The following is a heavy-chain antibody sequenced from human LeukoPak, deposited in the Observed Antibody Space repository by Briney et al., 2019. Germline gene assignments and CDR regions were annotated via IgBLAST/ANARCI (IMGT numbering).Heavy chain of an antibody. CDR2: ISGQSGDT. D-gene: IGHD6-13*01. J-gene: IGHJ4*02. CDR1: GYTFTSFF. Sequence: ASVKVSCKTSGYTFTSFFTSWVRQTPGQGLEWMGWISGQSGDTYYAQKFQGRVTMMRDTTTNTVHMELRNLISDDTAVYYCPRWPAVGDYWGQGTLVTVSS. V-gene: IGHV1-18*01. CDR3: PRWPAVGDY.